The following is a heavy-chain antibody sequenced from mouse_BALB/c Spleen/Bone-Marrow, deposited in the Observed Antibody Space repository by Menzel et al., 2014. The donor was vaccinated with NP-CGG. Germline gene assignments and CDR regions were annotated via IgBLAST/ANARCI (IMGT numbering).Heavy chain of an antibody. CDR1: GYTFTSYW. J-gene: IGHJ4*01. CDR2: IYPGNSDT. Sequence: VQLQQSGTVLARPGASVKMSCKASGYTFTSYWIHWVKQRPGQGLEWIGAIYPGNSDTSYNQKFKGKAKLTAVTSTSTAYMGLSSLTNEDSAVYYCTHDYDYYAMNYWGQGTSVTVSS. V-gene: IGHV1-5*01. D-gene: IGHD2-4*01. CDR3: THDYDYYAMNY.